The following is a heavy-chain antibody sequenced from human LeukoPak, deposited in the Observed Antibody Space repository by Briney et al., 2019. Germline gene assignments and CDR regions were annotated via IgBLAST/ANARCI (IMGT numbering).Heavy chain of an antibody. J-gene: IGHJ4*02. CDR3: AKGGLVPTRPWYY. Sequence: GGSLRLSCAASGFTFSNYAMSWVRQAPGEGLEWASAISGSGGSTYYADSVKGRFTISRDNSKNTLYLQMNSLRAEDTAVYYCAKGGLVPTRPWYYWGQGTLVTVSS. D-gene: IGHD6-19*01. CDR2: ISGSGGST. V-gene: IGHV3-23*01. CDR1: GFTFSNYA.